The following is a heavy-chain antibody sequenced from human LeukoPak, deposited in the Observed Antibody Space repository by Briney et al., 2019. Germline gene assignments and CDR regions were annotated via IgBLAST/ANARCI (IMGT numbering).Heavy chain of an antibody. J-gene: IGHJ4*02. Sequence: ASVKVSCKASGYTFTSYAMHWVRQAPGQRLEWMGWINAGNGNTKYSQKFQGRVTMTRDTSTSTVYMELSSLRSEDTAVYYCARAVAVAGIDYWGQGTLVTVSS. CDR1: GYTFTSYA. V-gene: IGHV1-3*01. CDR3: ARAVAVAGIDY. D-gene: IGHD6-19*01. CDR2: INAGNGNT.